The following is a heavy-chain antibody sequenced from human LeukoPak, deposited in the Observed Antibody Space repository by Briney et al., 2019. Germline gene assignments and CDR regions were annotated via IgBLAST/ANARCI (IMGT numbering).Heavy chain of an antibody. J-gene: IGHJ4*02. V-gene: IGHV3-74*03. CDR2: IKSDGSSI. CDR3: ARESDYGGNMDY. D-gene: IGHD4-23*01. Sequence: PGGSLRLSCAASGFTFSTYWMHWVRQVPGKGLVWVSRIKSDGSSIMYADSVRGRFTISRDNAMNTLYLQMNSLRAEDTAVYYCARESDYGGNMDYWGQGTLVTVSS. CDR1: GFTFSTYW.